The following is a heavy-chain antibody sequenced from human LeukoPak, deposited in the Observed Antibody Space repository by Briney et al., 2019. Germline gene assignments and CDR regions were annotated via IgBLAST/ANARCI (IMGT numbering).Heavy chain of an antibody. J-gene: IGHJ4*02. Sequence: SETLSLTCTVSGGSISSYYWNWIRQPPGKGLEWIGNINYSGSSNYNPSLKSRLTMSIDTSNNHFSLILTSVTAADTAVYYCARRGDFQRSCFDYWGLGTLVTVSS. V-gene: IGHV4-59*08. CDR3: ARRGDFQRSCFDY. D-gene: IGHD7-27*01. CDR2: INYSGSS. CDR1: GGSISSYY.